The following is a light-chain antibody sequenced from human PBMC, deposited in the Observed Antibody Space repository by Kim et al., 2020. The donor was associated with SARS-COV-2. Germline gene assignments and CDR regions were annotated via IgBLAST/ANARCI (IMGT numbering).Light chain of an antibody. CDR1: QDISNH. Sequence: AYVGDRVTSSRQASQDISNHLKWYQQKTGKAPKRLIYEGSILEAVVPSRVSASVSGTDFTFSIRSLQPEDIATYYCQQCDKFPRTFGGGTTVE. CDR3: QQCDKFPRT. J-gene: IGKJ4*01. V-gene: IGKV1-33*01. CDR2: EGS.